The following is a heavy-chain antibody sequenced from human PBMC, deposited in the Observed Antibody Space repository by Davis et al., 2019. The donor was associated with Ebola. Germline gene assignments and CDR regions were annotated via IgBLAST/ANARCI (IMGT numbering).Heavy chain of an antibody. CDR1: GFTFSDYY. J-gene: IGHJ4*02. V-gene: IGHV3-11*04. Sequence: GESLKISCEVSGFTFSDYYMSWIRQAPGKGLEWIAYIGPSGNSFYCADSVKGRFTISRDNAKNSLYLQMNSLRVDDTAVYYCARYVVSAAQSSVDWWGQGTLVIVSS. D-gene: IGHD6-13*01. CDR2: IGPSGNSF. CDR3: ARYVVSAAQSSVDW.